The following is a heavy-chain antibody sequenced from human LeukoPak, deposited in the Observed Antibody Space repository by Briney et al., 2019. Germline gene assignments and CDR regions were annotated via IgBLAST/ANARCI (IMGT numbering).Heavy chain of an antibody. D-gene: IGHD4-17*01. Sequence: GGSLRLSCAASGFTFSSYGMHWVRQAPGKGLERVAFIRYDGSNKYYADSVKGRFTISRDNSKNTLYLQMNSLRAEDTAVYYCAKGGFYGDYNWFDPWGQGTLVTVSS. J-gene: IGHJ5*02. V-gene: IGHV3-30*02. CDR2: IRYDGSNK. CDR3: AKGGFYGDYNWFDP. CDR1: GFTFSSYG.